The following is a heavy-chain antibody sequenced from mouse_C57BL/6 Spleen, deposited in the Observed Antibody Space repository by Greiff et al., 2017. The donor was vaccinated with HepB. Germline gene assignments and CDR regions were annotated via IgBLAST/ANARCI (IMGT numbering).Heavy chain of an antibody. J-gene: IGHJ2*01. CDR1: GYTFTDYE. Sequence: VQLQQSGAELVRPGASVTLSCKASGYTFTDYEMHWVKQTPVHGLEWIGAIDPETGGTAYNQKFKGKAILTADKSSSTAYMELRSLTSEDSAVYYCTGVWDYGSSSFDYWGQGTTLTVSS. CDR2: IDPETGGT. D-gene: IGHD1-1*01. V-gene: IGHV1-15*01. CDR3: TGVWDYGSSSFDY.